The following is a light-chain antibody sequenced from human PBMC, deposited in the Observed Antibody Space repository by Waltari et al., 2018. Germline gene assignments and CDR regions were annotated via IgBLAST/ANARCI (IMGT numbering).Light chain of an antibody. J-gene: IGLJ3*02. Sequence: QAVLPQPASLSASPGASASLTCTLRSGFNVVTSKIYCSHQRPGSPPQFLVKYKSDSDKPRGSGVPSRFSASRDTSANAGILLISGLQPEDEADYYCMILHNNAVVFGGGTKLTVL. CDR2: YKSDSDK. CDR3: MILHNNAVV. V-gene: IGLV5-45*01. CDR1: SGFNVVTSK.